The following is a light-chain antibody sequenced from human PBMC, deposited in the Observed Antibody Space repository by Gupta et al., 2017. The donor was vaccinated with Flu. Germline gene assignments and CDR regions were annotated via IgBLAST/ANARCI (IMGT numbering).Light chain of an antibody. CDR1: QSISSY. J-gene: IGKJ2*01. Sequence: DIQMTQSPSSLSASVGDRVTITCRASQSISSYLNWYQQKPGKAPKLLIYAASSLQSGIPSRFSGSGSGTDFTLTISRLQPEDFATYYCQQRDTTPRNLGQGTKMEIK. V-gene: IGKV1-39*01. CDR3: QQRDTTPRN. CDR2: AAS.